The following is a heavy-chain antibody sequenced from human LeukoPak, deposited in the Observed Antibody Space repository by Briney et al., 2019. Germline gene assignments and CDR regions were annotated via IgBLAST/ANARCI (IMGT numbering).Heavy chain of an antibody. J-gene: IGHJ4*02. Sequence: GGSLRLSCAASGFKFSTYSIHWVRQAPGKGLEFVSAISRDGGSTHYANSVKGRFTISRDNSKNTLYLQMNSLRAEDTAVYYCASPNSARWYINYWGQGTLVTVSS. D-gene: IGHD6-13*01. V-gene: IGHV3-64*01. CDR2: ISRDGGST. CDR3: ASPNSARWYINY. CDR1: GFKFSTYS.